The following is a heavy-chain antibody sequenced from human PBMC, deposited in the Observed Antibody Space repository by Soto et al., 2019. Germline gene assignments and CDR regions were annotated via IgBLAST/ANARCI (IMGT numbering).Heavy chain of an antibody. D-gene: IGHD3-10*01. J-gene: IGHJ6*02. CDR2: ISPYNDYT. V-gene: IGHV1-18*01. CDR1: GYTFIRYG. CDR3: ASGGYCDNTWVKLCQLCFDV. Sequence: QVQLVQSAAEVKKPGASVKVSCKASGYTFIRYGITWVRQAPGQGLEWMGWISPYNDYTIYAQKLQGRVTMTTDTSTSITYRELMSLISDYTAVYYCASGGYCDNTWVKLCQLCFDVCGQLISVTGSS.